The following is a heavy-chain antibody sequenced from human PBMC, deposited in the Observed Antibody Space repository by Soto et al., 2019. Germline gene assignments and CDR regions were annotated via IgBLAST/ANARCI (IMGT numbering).Heavy chain of an antibody. J-gene: IGHJ6*04. CDR3: ARDRSRNLDV. Sequence: PSATLSLTCTVSGGPIRGDYWSWVRQTPGKGLEWIGYVYDSGRTSYNPSLQSRVTLSEDTSNNRLSLTLRSVTAADTAVYYCARDRSRNLDVWGKGTTVTVSS. CDR1: GGPIRGDY. V-gene: IGHV4-59*01. CDR2: VYDSGRT.